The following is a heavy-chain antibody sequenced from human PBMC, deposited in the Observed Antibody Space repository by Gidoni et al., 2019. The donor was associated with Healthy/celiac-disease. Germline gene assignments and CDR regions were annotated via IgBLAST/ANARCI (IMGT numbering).Heavy chain of an antibody. V-gene: IGHV3-15*01. CDR2: IKSKTDGGTT. J-gene: IGHJ4*02. D-gene: IGHD1-26*01. Sequence: EVQLVESGGGLVKPGGPLRLSCAASGFPFSHAWMSWVRQAPGKGLEWVSRIKSKTDGGTTDYAAPVKGRFTISRDDSKNTLYLQMNSLKTEDTAVYYCTTEVPGSYYGLGYWGQGTLVTVSS. CDR3: TTEVPGSYYGLGY. CDR1: GFPFSHAW.